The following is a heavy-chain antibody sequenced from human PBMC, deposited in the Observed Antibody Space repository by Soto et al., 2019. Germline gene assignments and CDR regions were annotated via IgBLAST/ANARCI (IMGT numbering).Heavy chain of an antibody. D-gene: IGHD3-10*01. V-gene: IGHV4-34*01. CDR1: GASFSGYH. Sequence: SETLSLTCAVYGASFSGYHWTWIRQTSGKGLEWIGEINDSGNINYNPSLKSRVTISLDTPKKQISLKLSSVTAADSAVYYCARGLIVWFGELSRRGGHYYYMDVWGKGTTVT. J-gene: IGHJ6*03. CDR2: INDSGNI. CDR3: ARGLIVWFGELSRRGGHYYYMDV.